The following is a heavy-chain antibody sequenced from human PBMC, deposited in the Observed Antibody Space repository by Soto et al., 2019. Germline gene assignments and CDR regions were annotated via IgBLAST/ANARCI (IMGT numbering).Heavy chain of an antibody. CDR3: AKTLRFLELALDYYYGMDV. V-gene: IGHV3-30*18. CDR1: GFTFNSYG. CDR2: ISYDGSDK. D-gene: IGHD3-3*01. Sequence: GESLRLSCVASGFTFNSYGINWVRQPPGKGLEWGALISYDGSDKCYADSEKCRFTISRESCTCTPGLEMTSLSPKHTAVYYCAKTLRFLELALDYYYGMDVWGQGTTVTDSS. J-gene: IGHJ6*02.